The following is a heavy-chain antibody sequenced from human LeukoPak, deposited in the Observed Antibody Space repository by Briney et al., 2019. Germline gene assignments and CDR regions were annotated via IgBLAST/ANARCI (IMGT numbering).Heavy chain of an antibody. CDR2: IYYSGST. CDR1: GGSISSYY. V-gene: IGHV4-59*01. Sequence: SETLSLTCTVSGGSISSYYWSWLRQPPGKGLEWLGYIYYSGSTNYNPSLKSRVTISVDTSKNQFSLKLSSVTAADTAVYYCARGLGCSSTSCYWGWFDPWGQGTLVTVSS. D-gene: IGHD2-2*01. J-gene: IGHJ5*02. CDR3: ARGLGCSSTSCYWGWFDP.